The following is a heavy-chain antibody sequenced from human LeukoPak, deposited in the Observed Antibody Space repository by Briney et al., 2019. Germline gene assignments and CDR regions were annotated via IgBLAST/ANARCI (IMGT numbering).Heavy chain of an antibody. CDR2: MSSSGSTI. D-gene: IGHD2-2*01. CDR3: ARSILPAANAIDY. Sequence: PGGSLRLSSAASGFTFSDYYMNWIRQAPGKGLEWISYMSSSGSTISYADSVTGRFTVSRDNAKNSLYLQMDSLRAEDTAVYYCARSILPAANAIDYWGQGTLLTVSS. J-gene: IGHJ4*02. V-gene: IGHV3-11*04. CDR1: GFTFSDYY.